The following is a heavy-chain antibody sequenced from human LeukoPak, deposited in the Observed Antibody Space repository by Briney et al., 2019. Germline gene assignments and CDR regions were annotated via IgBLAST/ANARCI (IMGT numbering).Heavy chain of an antibody. CDR1: GFTFSSYA. CDR2: ISGSGGST. V-gene: IGHV3-23*01. Sequence: PGGSLRLSCAASGFTFSSYAMSWVRQAPGKGLEWVSAISGSGGSTYYADSVKGRFTISRDNSKNTLYLQMNSLRAEDTAVYYCAKGLFDVLRYFDWWCPQDYWGQGTPVTVSS. D-gene: IGHD3-9*01. CDR3: AKGLFDVLRYFDWWCPQDY. J-gene: IGHJ4*02.